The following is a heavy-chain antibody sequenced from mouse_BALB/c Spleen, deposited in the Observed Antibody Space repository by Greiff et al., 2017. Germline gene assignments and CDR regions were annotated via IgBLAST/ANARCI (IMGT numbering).Heavy chain of an antibody. CDR1: GFTFSDYY. D-gene: IGHD1-1*01. J-gene: IGHJ4*01. CDR3: ARGYYGSSYDAMDY. Sequence: EVMLVESGGGLVKPGGSLKLSCAASGFTFSDYYMYWVRQTPEKRLEWVATISDGGSYTYYPDSVKGRFTISRDNAKNNLYLQMSSLKSEDTAMYYCARGYYGSSYDAMDYWGQGTSVTVSS. CDR2: ISDGGSYT. V-gene: IGHV5-4*02.